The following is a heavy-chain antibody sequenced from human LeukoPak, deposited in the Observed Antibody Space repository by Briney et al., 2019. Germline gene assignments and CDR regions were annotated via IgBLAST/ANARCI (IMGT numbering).Heavy chain of an antibody. J-gene: IGHJ4*02. CDR2: IYSGVPT. D-gene: IGHD1-1*01. CDR3: VQTTGWPGFDY. CDR1: GVSISRFY. V-gene: IGHV4-4*09. Sequence: SETLSLTCTTSGVSISRFYWSWVRQPPGKGLEWIGNIYSGVPTYFNPSLKSRVIISVDTSKNQFSLNLTSVTAADTAMYYCVQTTGWPGFDYWGQAILVTVSS.